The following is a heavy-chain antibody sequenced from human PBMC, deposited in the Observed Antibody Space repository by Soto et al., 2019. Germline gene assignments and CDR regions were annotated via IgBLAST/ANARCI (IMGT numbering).Heavy chain of an antibody. CDR3: SRRPYYDFLSGYYTLYYYYYGMNV. CDR1: GYTFTSYD. Sequence: SVWVSCRASGYTFTSYDINWVRQATGQWRELMGWMKPNSGNTGYAQKFKGRVTMTRNTSITTAYIELSRLRSEDTAVYYCSRRPYYDFLSGYYTLYYYYYGMNVWGQATTVTVSS. J-gene: IGHJ6*02. V-gene: IGHV1-8*01. D-gene: IGHD3-3*01. CDR2: MKPNSGNT.